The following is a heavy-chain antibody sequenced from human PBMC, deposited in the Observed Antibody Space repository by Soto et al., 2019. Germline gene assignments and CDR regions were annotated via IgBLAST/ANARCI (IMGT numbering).Heavy chain of an antibody. J-gene: IGHJ6*02. V-gene: IGHV3-33*01. D-gene: IGHD2-15*01. CDR3: ASDPVQMVDGLDV. Sequence: QVQLVESGGGVVQPGRSLRLSCAASGFTFSNNGMHWVRQAPGKGLEWVAVIWYDGINKYYADSVKGRFIISRDNSKNTLYLQMNSLRAEDTAVYYCASDPVQMVDGLDVWGQGTTVTVSS. CDR2: IWYDGINK. CDR1: GFTFSNNG.